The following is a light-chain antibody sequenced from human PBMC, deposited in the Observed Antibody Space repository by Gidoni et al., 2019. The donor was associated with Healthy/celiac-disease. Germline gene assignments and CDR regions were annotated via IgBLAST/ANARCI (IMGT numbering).Light chain of an antibody. CDR2: LGS. CDR3: MQALQTPPFT. J-gene: IGKJ5*01. Sequence: DIAMTQSPLSPPVTPGEPASISCRSSQCLLHSSGYNYLYWYLQKPGQSPQLLIYLGSNRASGVPDRFSGSGSGTDFTLTISRVEAEDVGVYYCMQALQTPPFTFXXXTRLEIK. CDR1: QCLLHSSGYNY. V-gene: IGKV2-28*01.